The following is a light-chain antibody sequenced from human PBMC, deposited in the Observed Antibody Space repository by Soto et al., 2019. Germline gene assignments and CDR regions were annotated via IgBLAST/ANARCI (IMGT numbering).Light chain of an antibody. Sequence: EIVLTQSPASLSLSPGERATISCRASQSVSSYLAWYQQKPGQAPRLLIYDASNRATGIPARFSGSGSGTDFTLTISSLEPEDFAVYDCQQRSNWPTFGQGTKLEIK. V-gene: IGKV3-11*01. CDR2: DAS. CDR3: QQRSNWPT. J-gene: IGKJ2*01. CDR1: QSVSSY.